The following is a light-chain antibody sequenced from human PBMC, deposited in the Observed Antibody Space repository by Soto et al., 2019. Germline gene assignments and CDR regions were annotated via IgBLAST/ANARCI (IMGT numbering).Light chain of an antibody. V-gene: IGLV4-69*01. CDR3: QTWGAGSVV. CDR1: SEHSTYA. J-gene: IGLJ2*01. Sequence: QLVLTQSPSASASLGASVKFTCTLSSEHSTYAIAWHRQQPEKGPRYLMRIYSDGSHVRGDGSPDRFSGSSSGAERHLTISSLQSDDEAEYYCQTWGAGSVVFGGGTQLTVL. CDR2: IYSDGSH.